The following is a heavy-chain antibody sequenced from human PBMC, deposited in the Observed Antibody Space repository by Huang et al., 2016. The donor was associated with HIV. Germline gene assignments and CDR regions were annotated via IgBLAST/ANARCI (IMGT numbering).Heavy chain of an antibody. D-gene: IGHD3-22*01. Sequence: QLQLQGSGPGLVKPSETLSLTCTVPGGSITSSSYYWGWIRQPPGKGLEWFGSIYYRGSPDYNPSLNSRVTVSGDTSKNQSSLTLSSVAASDTAVYYCARHFSYYDSSGYTPWDAFDIWGQGTMVTVSS. CDR3: ARHFSYYDSSGYTPWDAFDI. V-gene: IGHV4-39*01. CDR2: IYYRGSP. J-gene: IGHJ3*02. CDR1: GGSITSSSYY.